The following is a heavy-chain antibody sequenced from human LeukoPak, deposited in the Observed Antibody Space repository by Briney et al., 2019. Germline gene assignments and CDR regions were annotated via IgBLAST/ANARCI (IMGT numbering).Heavy chain of an antibody. CDR1: GFTVSDNY. Sequence: GGSLRLSCAASGFTVSDNYMSWVRQAPGKGLEWVSAISGSGGSTYYADSVKGRFTISRDNSKNTLYLQMNSLRAEDTAVYYCAKGYRIAVAVNYFDYWGQGTLVTVSS. CDR2: ISGSGGST. J-gene: IGHJ4*02. V-gene: IGHV3-23*01. D-gene: IGHD6-19*01. CDR3: AKGYRIAVAVNYFDY.